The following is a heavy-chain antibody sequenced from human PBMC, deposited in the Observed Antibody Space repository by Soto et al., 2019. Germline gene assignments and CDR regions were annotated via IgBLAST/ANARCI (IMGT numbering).Heavy chain of an antibody. CDR2: TWYDGSDI. D-gene: IGHD6-6*01. J-gene: IGHJ5*01. CDR1: GFTFSLFG. V-gene: IGHV3-33*01. Sequence: QVQLVESGGGVVQPGRSLRLSCAASGFTFSLFGMHWVRQAPGKGLEWVAVTWYDGSDIKYVDSVKGRFTISRDNSKNILYLQMNSLRAEDTAVYYCARDRSSTSSGMLDSLGKGTLVTVYS. CDR3: ARDRSSTSSGMLDS.